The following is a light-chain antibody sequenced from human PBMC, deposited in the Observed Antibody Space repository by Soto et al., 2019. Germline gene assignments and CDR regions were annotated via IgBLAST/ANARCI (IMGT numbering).Light chain of an antibody. Sequence: QSVLTQPASVSGSPGQSITISCSGTSSDVGRYNYVSWYQQHPGTAPKLMIYEVSNRPSGVSNRFSGSKSGDTASLTISGLQAVDEADYYCSSYTSTFTYVFGAGTKVTVL. CDR2: EVS. V-gene: IGLV2-14*01. CDR3: SSYTSTFTYV. CDR1: SSDVGRYNY. J-gene: IGLJ1*01.